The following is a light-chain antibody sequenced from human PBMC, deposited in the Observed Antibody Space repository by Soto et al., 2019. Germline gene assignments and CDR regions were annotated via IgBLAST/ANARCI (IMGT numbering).Light chain of an antibody. J-gene: IGKJ4*01. CDR1: QSVKNF. CDR2: DAV. V-gene: IGKV3-11*01. Sequence: EIVLTQSPATLSLSPGERATLSCRASQSVKNFLAWYQQKPGQAPRLLIFDAVSRATGIPPRFSGSGSGTDFTRTITGLEPGDFAVYYCQQRWTWPLTFGGGTSVEIK. CDR3: QQRWTWPLT.